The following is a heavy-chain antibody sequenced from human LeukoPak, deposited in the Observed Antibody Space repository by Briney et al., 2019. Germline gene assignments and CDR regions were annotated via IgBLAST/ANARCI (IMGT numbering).Heavy chain of an antibody. Sequence: PGGSLRLSCAASGFTFSDYYISWIRQAPGKGLEWVSCISSSGSTIYYADSVKGRFTISRDNAKNSLYLQMNSLRAEDTAVYYCARRAGAYSHPYDYWGQGTLVTVSS. CDR1: GFTFSDYY. D-gene: IGHD4/OR15-4a*01. V-gene: IGHV3-11*01. CDR2: ISSSGSTI. CDR3: ARRAGAYSHPYDY. J-gene: IGHJ4*02.